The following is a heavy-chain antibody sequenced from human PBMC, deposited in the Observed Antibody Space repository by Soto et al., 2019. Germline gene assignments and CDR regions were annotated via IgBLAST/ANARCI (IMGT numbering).Heavy chain of an antibody. V-gene: IGHV3-23*01. CDR3: AKFGESPFDY. Sequence: EVQLLESGGGLVQPRGSLRLPCAASGFTFSNYAMSWVRQAPGKGLEWVSAISGSGGSTYYADSVKGRFTISRDNSKNTLYLQMNSLRAEDTAVYYCAKFGESPFDYWGQGTLVTVSS. D-gene: IGHD3-10*01. CDR1: GFTFSNYA. J-gene: IGHJ4*02. CDR2: ISGSGGST.